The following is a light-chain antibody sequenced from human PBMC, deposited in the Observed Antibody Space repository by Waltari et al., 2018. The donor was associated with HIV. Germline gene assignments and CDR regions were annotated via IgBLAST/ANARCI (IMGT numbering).Light chain of an antibody. CDR2: AAS. J-gene: IGKJ3*01. Sequence: VFTQSPATLSFSPGERATLSCRASQSVSSFLAWYQQKHGQAPRLLIYAASNRATGIPARFSGSGSGTDFTLTISILEPEDFALYFCQQRNHWPLTFGPGTRVDIK. V-gene: IGKV3-11*01. CDR1: QSVSSF. CDR3: QQRNHWPLT.